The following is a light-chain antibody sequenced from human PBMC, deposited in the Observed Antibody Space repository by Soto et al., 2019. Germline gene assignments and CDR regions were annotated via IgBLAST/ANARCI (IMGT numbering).Light chain of an antibody. CDR1: SSNIGAGYE. CDR3: QSYDSSLSGYV. V-gene: IGLV1-40*01. CDR2: ENN. Sequence: QSVLTQSPSVSEAPGQRVTISCTGSSSNIGAGYEAHWYQQVPGTAPKLLIYENNNRPSGVPDRSSGSKSGTSASLAITGLQAEDEAEYYCQSYDSSLSGYVFGTGTKLTVL. J-gene: IGLJ1*01.